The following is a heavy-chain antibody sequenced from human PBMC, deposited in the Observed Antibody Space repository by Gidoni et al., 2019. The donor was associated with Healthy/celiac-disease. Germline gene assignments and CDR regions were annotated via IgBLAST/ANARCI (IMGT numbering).Heavy chain of an antibody. CDR2: ISGSGGST. D-gene: IGHD1-26*01. J-gene: IGHJ4*02. CDR3: AKDPGGSYTGGPYFDY. CDR1: GFTFSSDA. Sequence: EVQLLESGGGLVQPGGSLRLSCAASGFTFSSDAMSWVRQAPGKGLEWVSAISGSGGSTYYADSEKGRFTISRDNSKNTLYLQMNSLRAEDTAVYYCAKDPGGSYTGGPYFDYWGQGTLVTVSS. V-gene: IGHV3-23*01.